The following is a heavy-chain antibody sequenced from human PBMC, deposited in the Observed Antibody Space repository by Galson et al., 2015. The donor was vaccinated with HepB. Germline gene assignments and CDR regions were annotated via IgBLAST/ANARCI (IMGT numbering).Heavy chain of an antibody. CDR1: GFTFSQYG. J-gene: IGHJ3*02. V-gene: IGHV3-33*01. CDR2: IWYDGDNK. CDR3: ARKELTYYYDSSGSNDALDI. D-gene: IGHD3-22*01. Sequence: SLRLSCAASGFTFSQYGIHWVRQAPGEGLEWVALIWYDGDNKYYADSVKGRFTISRDNSKNTLYLEMNSLRAEDTAVYYCARKELTYYYDSSGSNDALDIWGQGTMVTVSS.